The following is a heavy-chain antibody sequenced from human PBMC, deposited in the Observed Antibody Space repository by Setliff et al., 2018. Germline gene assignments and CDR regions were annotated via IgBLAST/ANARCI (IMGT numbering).Heavy chain of an antibody. CDR3: ARGIEYYYESSGFYYASTYWYFDL. CDR2: IHISGST. CDR1: GGSISSYY. J-gene: IGHJ2*01. D-gene: IGHD3-22*01. Sequence: ASETLSLTCTVSGGSISSYYWSWIRQPPGKGLEWIGYIHISGSTNYNPSLKSRVTISVDTSKNQFSLKLNSVTAADTAVYYCARGIEYYYESSGFYYASTYWYFDLWGRGTLVTVSS. V-gene: IGHV4-4*08.